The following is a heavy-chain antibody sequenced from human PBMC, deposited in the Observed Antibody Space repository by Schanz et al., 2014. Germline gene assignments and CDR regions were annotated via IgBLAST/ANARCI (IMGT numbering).Heavy chain of an antibody. Sequence: MQLLESGGGLIQPGGSLRLSCAASGFTFSSYALHWVRQAPGKGLEWVAFVPFDGSQKFYADSVKGRFTISRDNSKNTVYLQMNSLRAEDTAVYYCAKDRSWDYDSSGYFDYWGQGTLVTVSS. D-gene: IGHD3-22*01. CDR3: AKDRSWDYDSSGYFDY. V-gene: IGHV3-30*04. J-gene: IGHJ4*02. CDR1: GFTFSSYA. CDR2: VPFDGSQK.